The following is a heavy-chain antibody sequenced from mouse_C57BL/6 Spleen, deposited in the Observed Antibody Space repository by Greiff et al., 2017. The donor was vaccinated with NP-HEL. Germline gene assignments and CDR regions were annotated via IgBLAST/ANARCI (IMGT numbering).Heavy chain of an antibody. Sequence: QVQLQQSGAELVRPGTSVKVSCKASGYAFTNYLIEWVKQRPGQGLEWIGVINPGSGGTNYNEKFKGKATLTADKSSSTAYMQLSSLTSEDSAAYFCARGRIITTVVGAMDYWGQGTSVTVSS. CDR3: ARGRIITTVVGAMDY. CDR2: INPGSGGT. CDR1: GYAFTNYL. V-gene: IGHV1-54*01. D-gene: IGHD1-1*01. J-gene: IGHJ4*01.